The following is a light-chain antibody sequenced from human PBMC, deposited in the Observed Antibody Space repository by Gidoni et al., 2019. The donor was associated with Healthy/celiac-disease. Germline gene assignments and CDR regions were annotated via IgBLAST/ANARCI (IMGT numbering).Light chain of an antibody. V-gene: IGKV3-11*01. Sequence: EIVLTQSPATLSLSPGERATLSCRASQSVSSYLAWYQQNPGQAPRLLIYDASNRATGIPARFSGSGSGTDFTLTISSLEPEDFAVYYCQQRSNWLALTFGGXTKVEIK. CDR3: QQRSNWLALT. CDR1: QSVSSY. CDR2: DAS. J-gene: IGKJ4*01.